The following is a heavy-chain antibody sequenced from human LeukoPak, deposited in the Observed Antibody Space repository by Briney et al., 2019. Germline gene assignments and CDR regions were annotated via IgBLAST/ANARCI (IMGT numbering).Heavy chain of an antibody. CDR2: ISSSSSYI. J-gene: IGHJ6*03. CDR3: ARDRYYGSGSYYPLDYYYYMDV. V-gene: IGHV3-21*01. Sequence: GGSLRLSCAASGSTFDIYGMSWVRQAPGKGLEWVSSISSSSSYIYYADSVKGRFTISRDNAKNSLYLQMNSLRAEDTAVYYCARDRYYGSGSYYPLDYYYYMDVWGKGTTVTISS. D-gene: IGHD3-10*01. CDR1: GSTFDIYG.